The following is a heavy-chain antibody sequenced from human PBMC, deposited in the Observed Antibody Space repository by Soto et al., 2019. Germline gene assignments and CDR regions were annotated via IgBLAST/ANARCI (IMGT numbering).Heavy chain of an antibody. D-gene: IGHD3-10*01. J-gene: IGHJ4*02. CDR2: INSDGSST. Sequence: GGSLRLSCAASGFTFSSYWMRWVRQAPGKGLVWVSRINSDGSSTSYADSVKGRFTISRDNSRNTLYLQMNSLRAEDTAVYYCARDYYGSRSDYNPLAYWVQGTLVTVSS. CDR1: GFTFSSYW. V-gene: IGHV3-74*01. CDR3: ARDYYGSRSDYNPLAY.